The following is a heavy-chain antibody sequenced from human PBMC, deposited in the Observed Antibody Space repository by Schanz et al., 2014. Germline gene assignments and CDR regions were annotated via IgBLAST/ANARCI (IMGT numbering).Heavy chain of an antibody. CDR2: INTYNGNT. V-gene: IGHV1-18*01. J-gene: IGHJ4*02. CDR3: ARGTRVRTTDFWSGLYYFDY. Sequence: QAQLEQSGAELKKPGASVKVSCKASGYTFTFTTYGISWVRQVPGQGLEWMGWINTYNGNTNYAQKFQGRVVMTTDTSTSTTYMEMRSLRSDDTAVYYCARGTRVRTTDFWSGLYYFDYWGQGTLVTVSS. D-gene: IGHD3-3*01. CDR1: GYTFTFTTYG.